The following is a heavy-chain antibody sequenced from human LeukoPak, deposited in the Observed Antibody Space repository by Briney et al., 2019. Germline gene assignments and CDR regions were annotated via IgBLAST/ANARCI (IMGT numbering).Heavy chain of an antibody. Sequence: GGSLRLSCAASRFTFSNYWMSWVRQAPGKGLEWVANIKPDGGEKYYVDSVKGRFTISRDNAKNSLFLQMNSLRAEDTAVYYCAREAYWGQGTLVSVSS. CDR2: IKPDGGEK. V-gene: IGHV3-7*01. J-gene: IGHJ4*02. CDR3: AREAY. CDR1: RFTFSNYW.